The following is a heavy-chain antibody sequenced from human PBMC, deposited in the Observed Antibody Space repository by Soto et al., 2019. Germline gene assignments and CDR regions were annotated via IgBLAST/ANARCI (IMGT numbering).Heavy chain of an antibody. CDR3: AAWRDAFDI. Sequence: EVQLVESGGGLIQPGGSLRLSCAASGFTFSFYAMTWVRQAPGKGLEWVSAISGSGDNTYYADFVKGRFTISRDNSKNTLYLQMNSLRAEDTAVYYCAAWRDAFDIWGQGTMVTVSS. CDR1: GFTFSFYA. D-gene: IGHD5-12*01. J-gene: IGHJ3*02. V-gene: IGHV3-23*04. CDR2: ISGSGDNT.